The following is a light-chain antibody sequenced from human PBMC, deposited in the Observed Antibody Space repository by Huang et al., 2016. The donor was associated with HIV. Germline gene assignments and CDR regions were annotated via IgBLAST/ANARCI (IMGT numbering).Light chain of an antibody. CDR2: VAA. J-gene: IGKJ4*01. CDR1: QSLLHRNGNNY. Sequence: DIVMTQSPLSLPVTPGEPASISCRSSQSLLHRNGNNYLDWYLQKPGQSPQLLIYVAASRASGVPDRFNGSGSGTDFTLKSSRVEAEDVGVYYCMQALQTPLTFGGGTKVEIK. CDR3: MQALQTPLT. V-gene: IGKV2-28*01.